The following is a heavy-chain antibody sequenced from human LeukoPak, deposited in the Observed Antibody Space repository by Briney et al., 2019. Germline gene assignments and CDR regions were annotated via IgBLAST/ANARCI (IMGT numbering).Heavy chain of an antibody. D-gene: IGHD5-24*01. V-gene: IGHV3-74*01. CDR3: ASSPEDGPDY. CDR1: GFTFSRYW. J-gene: IGHJ4*02. Sequence: GGSLRLSCAASGFTFSRYWMYWVREAPGPGLVWVSRIKSDGSSTSYADSVKGRFTISRDNPKNTHYLQMNSLRAEDTAVYYCASSPEDGPDYWGQGTLVTVPS. CDR2: IKSDGSST.